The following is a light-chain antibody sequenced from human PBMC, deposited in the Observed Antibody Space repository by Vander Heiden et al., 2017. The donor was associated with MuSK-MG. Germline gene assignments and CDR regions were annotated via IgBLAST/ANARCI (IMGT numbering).Light chain of an antibody. CDR1: QSVLYRPTEKNY. CDR3: QQFHSTPLT. Sequence: DSLAVPLGERATIYCKPSQSVLYRPTEKNYLALYQQKPGRPPRLLVYWASTRESGVPDRFSGSGSGTDFTLTISSLQAEDVAIYYCQQFHSTPLTFGGGTKVEIK. J-gene: IGKJ4*01. V-gene: IGKV4-1*01. CDR2: WAS.